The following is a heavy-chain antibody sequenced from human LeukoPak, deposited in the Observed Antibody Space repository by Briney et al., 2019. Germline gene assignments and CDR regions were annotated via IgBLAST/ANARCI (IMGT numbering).Heavy chain of an antibody. CDR1: GGSISSYY. D-gene: IGHD3-22*01. V-gene: IGHV4-59*01. Sequence: SETLSLTCTVSGGSISSYYWSWIRQPPGKGVEWIGYIYYSGSTNYNPSLKSRVTISVDTSKDQFSLKLSSVTAADTAVYYCARDISFGSYYDSRRWFDPWGQGTLVTVSS. CDR2: IYYSGST. CDR3: ARDISFGSYYDSRRWFDP. J-gene: IGHJ5*02.